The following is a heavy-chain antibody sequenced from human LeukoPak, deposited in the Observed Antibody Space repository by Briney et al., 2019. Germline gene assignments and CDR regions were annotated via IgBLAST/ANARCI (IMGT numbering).Heavy chain of an antibody. D-gene: IGHD6-13*01. CDR1: GGSISSYY. Sequence: PSETLSLTCTVSGGSISSYYWSWIRQTPGKGLEWIGDIYYSGSTNYNPSLKSRATISVDTSKNQSSLKLSSVTAADTAVYYCARHTDIAPLSSLKYWGQGTLVTVSS. CDR2: IYYSGST. J-gene: IGHJ4*02. V-gene: IGHV4-59*08. CDR3: ARHTDIAPLSSLKY.